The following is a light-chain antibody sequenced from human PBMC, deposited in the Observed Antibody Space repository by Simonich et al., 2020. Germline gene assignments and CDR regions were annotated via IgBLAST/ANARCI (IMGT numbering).Light chain of an antibody. CDR2: DAS. V-gene: IGKV3-11*01. CDR3: QQRSNWPIT. Sequence: EIVLTQSPATLSLSPGERATLSCRASQSVSSYLAWYQQKPGQAPRLLIYDASKRATGIPARFSGSGSGKDFTLTISSLEPEYFAVYYCQQRSNWPITFGQGTRLEIK. J-gene: IGKJ5*01. CDR1: QSVSSY.